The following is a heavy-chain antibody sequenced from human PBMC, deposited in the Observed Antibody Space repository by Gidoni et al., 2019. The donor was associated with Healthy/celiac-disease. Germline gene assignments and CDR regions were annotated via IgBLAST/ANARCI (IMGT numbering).Heavy chain of an antibody. Sequence: EVQLVESGGGLVQPGGSLRLSCAASGFTFSSYSMNWVRQAPGKGLEWVSYISSSSSTIYYADSVKGRFTISRDNAKNSLYLQMNSLRDEDTAVYYCARDIRPAGYYGSGSYHPAANWFDPWGQGTLVTVSS. J-gene: IGHJ5*02. CDR1: GFTFSSYS. CDR3: ARDIRPAGYYGSGSYHPAANWFDP. V-gene: IGHV3-48*02. D-gene: IGHD3-10*01. CDR2: ISSSSSTI.